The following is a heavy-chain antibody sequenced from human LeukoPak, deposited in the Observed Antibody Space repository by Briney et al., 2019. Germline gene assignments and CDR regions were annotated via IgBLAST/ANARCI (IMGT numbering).Heavy chain of an antibody. CDR1: GGSISSYY. CDR3: ARVDCISTSCPADY. V-gene: IGHV4-59*01. Sequence: SVTLSLTCTVSGGSISSYYWSWIRQPPGKGLEWIGYIYYSGSTNYNPSLKSRVTISVDTSKNQFSLKLSSVTAADTAIYYCARVDCISTSCPADYWGQGTLVTVSS. D-gene: IGHD2-2*01. J-gene: IGHJ4*02. CDR2: IYYSGST.